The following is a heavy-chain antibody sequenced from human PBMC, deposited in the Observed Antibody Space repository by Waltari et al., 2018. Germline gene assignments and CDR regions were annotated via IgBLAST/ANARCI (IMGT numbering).Heavy chain of an antibody. V-gene: IGHV3-11*06. CDR2: ISSGSGYI. Sequence: QVQLVESGGGLVNPGGSLRLSWAASGFTFSAYYMSWIRQAPGKGLEWISSISSGSGYIYYADSVKGRFTISRDNAKNSLYLQMNSLSAEDTALYFCARSAWFDYWGQGTLVTVSS. J-gene: IGHJ4*02. CDR3: ARSAWFDY. CDR1: GFTFSAYY.